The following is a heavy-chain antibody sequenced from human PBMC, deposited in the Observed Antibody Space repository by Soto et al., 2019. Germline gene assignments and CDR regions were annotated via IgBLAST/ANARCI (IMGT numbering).Heavy chain of an antibody. CDR2: INHSGST. CDR1: GGSFSGYY. V-gene: IGHV4-34*01. J-gene: IGHJ5*02. Sequence: PSDTLSLTRAVCGGSFSGYYWGWIRQPPGKGLEWIGEINHSGSTNYNPSLKSRVTISVDTSKNQFSLKLSSVTAADTAVYYCARGGRYGSGSYYQLLPRGGFDPWGQGTLVTVPS. D-gene: IGHD3-10*01. CDR3: ARGGRYGSGSYYQLLPRGGFDP.